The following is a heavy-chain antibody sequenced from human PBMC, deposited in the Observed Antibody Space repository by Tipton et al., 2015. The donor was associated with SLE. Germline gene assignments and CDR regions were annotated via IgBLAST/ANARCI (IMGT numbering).Heavy chain of an antibody. CDR1: GGTFRDGSYY. Sequence: GLVKPSETLSLTCTVSGGTFRDGSYYWNWVRRPPGKGLEWIGDMSYTGVTRYNPSLESRLTMSLVTSENKFSLRLTSVSAADAAVYYCARDPYDSWSDYQATFDYWGQGTLVTVSP. D-gene: IGHD3-3*01. CDR3: ARDPYDSWSDYQATFDY. V-gene: IGHV4-39*07. J-gene: IGHJ4*02. CDR2: MSYTGVT.